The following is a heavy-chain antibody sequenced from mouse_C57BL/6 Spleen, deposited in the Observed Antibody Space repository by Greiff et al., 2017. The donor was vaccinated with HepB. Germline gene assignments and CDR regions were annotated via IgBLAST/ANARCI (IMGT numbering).Heavy chain of an antibody. J-gene: IGHJ3*01. Sequence: VQLQQSGAELVRPGASVKLSCTASGFNIKDDYMHWVKQRPEQGLEWIGWIDPENGDTEYASKFQGKATITADTSSNTAYLQLSSLTSEDTAVYYCTCYDSFAYWGQGTLVTVSA. CDR3: TCYDSFAY. D-gene: IGHD2-4*01. CDR1: GFNIKDDY. CDR2: IDPENGDT. V-gene: IGHV14-4*01.